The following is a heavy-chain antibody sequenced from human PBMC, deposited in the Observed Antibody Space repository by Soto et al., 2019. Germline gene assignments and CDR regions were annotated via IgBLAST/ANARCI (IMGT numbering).Heavy chain of an antibody. V-gene: IGHV3-30*03. Sequence: PGGSLRLSCAASGVSFNSYDMHWVRQAPGKGPEWVAIISYDGSNTYYSDSVRGRFTISRDNSKDTLYLQMHSLRSEDTAIYYCARISRYCSGRDCHAWGQVNQVTVSS. CDR2: ISYDGSNT. J-gene: IGHJ5*02. CDR1: GVSFNSYD. D-gene: IGHD2-15*01. CDR3: ARISRYCSGRDCHA.